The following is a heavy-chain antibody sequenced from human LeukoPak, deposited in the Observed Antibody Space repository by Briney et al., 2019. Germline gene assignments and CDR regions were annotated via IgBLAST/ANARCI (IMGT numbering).Heavy chain of an antibody. CDR2: IIPIFGTA. CDR3: ARANRRFLVWSLDH. J-gene: IGHJ4*02. Sequence: GASVKVSFKASGGTFSSYAISWVRQAPGQGLEWMGGIIPIFGTANYAQKFQGTVTITADESTSTAYMELSSLRSEDTAVYYCARANRRFLVWSLDHWGQGTLVTVSS. V-gene: IGHV1-69*13. D-gene: IGHD3-3*01. CDR1: GGTFSSYA.